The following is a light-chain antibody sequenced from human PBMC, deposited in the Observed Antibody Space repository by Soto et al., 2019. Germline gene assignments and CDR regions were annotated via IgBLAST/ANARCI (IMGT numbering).Light chain of an antibody. CDR3: SSYSSSGTLYV. Sequence: QSALTQPASVSGSPGQSFTISCTGTSSDVGGFSDVSWYQQYPGKAPRLIIYEVSNRPSGVSNRFSGSKSGNTASLTISGLQAEDEADYYCSSYSSSGTLYVFGAGTKLTVL. CDR2: EVS. V-gene: IGLV2-14*01. CDR1: SSDVGGFSD. J-gene: IGLJ1*01.